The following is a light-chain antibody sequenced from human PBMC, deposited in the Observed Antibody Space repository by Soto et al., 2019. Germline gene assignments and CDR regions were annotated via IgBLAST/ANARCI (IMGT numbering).Light chain of an antibody. J-gene: IGKJ1*01. CDR2: GAS. CDR1: QSVSSTY. V-gene: IGKV3-20*01. Sequence: EIVLTQSPGTLSLSPGERATLSCRASQSVSSTYLAWYQQKPGQAPRLLIYGASSRATGIPDRFSGSGSGTEFTLTISSLQPDDFAVYYCQQYGSSGTFGQGTKVDI. CDR3: QQYGSSGT.